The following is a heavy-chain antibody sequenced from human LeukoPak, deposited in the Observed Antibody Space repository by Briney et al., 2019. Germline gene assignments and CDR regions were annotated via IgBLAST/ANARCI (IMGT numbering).Heavy chain of an antibody. CDR1: GYSISSGYY. CDR3: ARHVPTYYYDSTYFDY. V-gene: IGHV4-38-2*01. CDR2: IYHSGST. D-gene: IGHD3-22*01. Sequence: SETLSLTCAVSGYSISSGYYWGWIRQSPGKGLEWIGSIYHSGSTYYNPSLKSRVTISVDTSKNQFSLKLSSVTAADTAVYYCARHVPTYYYDSTYFDYWGQGTLVTVSS. J-gene: IGHJ4*02.